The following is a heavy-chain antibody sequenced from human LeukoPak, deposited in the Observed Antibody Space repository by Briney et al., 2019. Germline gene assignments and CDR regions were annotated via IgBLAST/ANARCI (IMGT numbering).Heavy chain of an antibody. CDR3: AKDFGASPGY. V-gene: IGHV3-30*02. CDR2: IRYDGSNK. D-gene: IGHD3-10*01. CDR1: GFTFSSYA. Sequence: GGSLRLSCAASGFTFSSYAMSWVRQAPGKGLEWVAFIRYDGSNKYYADSVKGRFTISRDNSKNTLYLQMNSLRAEDTAVYYCAKDFGASPGYWGQGTLVTVSS. J-gene: IGHJ4*02.